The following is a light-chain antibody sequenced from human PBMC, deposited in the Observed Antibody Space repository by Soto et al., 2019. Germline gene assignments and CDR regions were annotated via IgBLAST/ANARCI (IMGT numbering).Light chain of an antibody. CDR3: QPYGSSRT. CDR2: GAS. Sequence: EIVLTQSPGTLSLSPGERATLSCRASQTISSNYLAWYQQKPGQAPRLLIYGASSRATGIPDGFSGSGSGTDFTLTISRLEPEDFAVYYCQPYGSSRTFGQGTKVEIK. CDR1: QTISSNY. J-gene: IGKJ1*01. V-gene: IGKV3-20*01.